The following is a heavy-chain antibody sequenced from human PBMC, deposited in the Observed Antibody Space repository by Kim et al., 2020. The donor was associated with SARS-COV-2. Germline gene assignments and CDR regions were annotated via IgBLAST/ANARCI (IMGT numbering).Heavy chain of an antibody. Sequence: TKYSQKFRGRVTITRDTTTSTAYMELSSLRSEDTAVYYCARGSGWAFDYWGQGTLVTVAS. CDR2: T. CDR3: ARGSGWAFDY. V-gene: IGHV1-3*01. J-gene: IGHJ4*02. D-gene: IGHD6-19*01.